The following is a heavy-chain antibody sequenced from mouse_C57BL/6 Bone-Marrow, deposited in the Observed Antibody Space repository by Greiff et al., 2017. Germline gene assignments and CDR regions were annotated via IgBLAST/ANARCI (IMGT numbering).Heavy chain of an antibody. J-gene: IGHJ4*01. Sequence: VKLQESGPGLVAPSQSLSITCTVSGFSLTSYAISWVRQPPGKGLEWLGVIWTGGGTNYNSALKTRLSISKDNSKSPVFLKMNSLQTDDTARYYCARNFGNSLYYAMDYWGQGTSVTVSS. CDR2: IWTGGGT. CDR1: GFSLTSYA. V-gene: IGHV2-9-1*01. CDR3: ARNFGNSLYYAMDY. D-gene: IGHD2-1*01.